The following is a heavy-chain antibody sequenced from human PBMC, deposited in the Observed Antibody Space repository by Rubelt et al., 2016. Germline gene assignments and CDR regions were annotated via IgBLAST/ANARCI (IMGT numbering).Heavy chain of an antibody. J-gene: IGHJ4*02. Sequence: QVQLQESGPGLVKPSETLSLTCTVSGGSISSRSYYWGWIRQPPGKGLEWIGSISYSGTTYYNPSLKSRVIISADTSKNQFSLKLTSVTAADTAMYFCVRVDGSAYLFDSWGQGSLVTVSS. CDR2: ISYSGTT. V-gene: IGHV4-39*07. D-gene: IGHD3-16*01. CDR1: GGSISSRSYY. CDR3: VRVDGSAYLFDS.